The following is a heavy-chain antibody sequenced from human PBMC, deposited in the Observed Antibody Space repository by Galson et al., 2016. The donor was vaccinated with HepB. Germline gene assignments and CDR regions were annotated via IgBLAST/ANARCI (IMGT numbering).Heavy chain of an antibody. CDR2: ISTGGTTI. J-gene: IGHJ2*01. V-gene: IGHV3-48*04. Sequence: SLRLSCAASGFTFSLYSMYWVRQAPGKGLDWVSYISTGGTTIYYADSVKGRFTISRDNAKNLLYLQMNSLRVEDTAVYYCARDPYWGGDCNSPRYFDLWGRGTLVTVSS. CDR3: ARDPYWGGDCNSPRYFDL. CDR1: GFTFSLYS. D-gene: IGHD2-21*02.